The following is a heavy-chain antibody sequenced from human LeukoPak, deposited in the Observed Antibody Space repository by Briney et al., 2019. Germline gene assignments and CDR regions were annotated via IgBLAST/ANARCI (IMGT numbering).Heavy chain of an antibody. Sequence: ASVTVSCKASGYTFTSYGISWVRQAPGQGLEWRESISPYNGNTKYAERLQGRVIMTTVTSTRTAYIELRILRSDDTAVFYCERDQYDYTWGSYRPYFDSWAQGTLVTVSS. D-gene: IGHD3-16*02. V-gene: IGHV1-18*04. CDR1: GYTFTSYG. CDR3: ERDQYDYTWGSYRPYFDS. CDR2: ISPYNGNT. J-gene: IGHJ4*02.